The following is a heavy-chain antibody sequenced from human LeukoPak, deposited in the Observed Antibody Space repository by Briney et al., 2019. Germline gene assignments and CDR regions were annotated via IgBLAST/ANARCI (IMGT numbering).Heavy chain of an antibody. CDR1: GGYTSSTNHY. V-gene: IGHV4-39*02. CDR3: VRGKRGVNIDY. J-gene: IGHJ4*02. Sequence: PSETLSLTCSVSGGYTSSTNHYWGWIRQPPGEGLEWIGSIYYSGSTYYNPSLKSRVTVSVDTFNNHFSLKLSSVTAADTAVYYCVRGKRGVNIDYWGQGTLVTVSS. CDR2: IYYSGST. D-gene: IGHD3-10*01.